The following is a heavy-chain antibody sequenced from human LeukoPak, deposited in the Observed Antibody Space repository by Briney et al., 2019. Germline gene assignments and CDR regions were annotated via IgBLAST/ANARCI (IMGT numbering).Heavy chain of an antibody. V-gene: IGHV1-2*02. Sequence: ASVKFSCKASGYTFTGYYMHWLRQAPGQGLEWMGWINPNSGGTNYAQKFQGRVTMTRDTSISTAYMELSRLRSDDTAVYYCARDQGGSFVPDYWGQGTLVTVSS. CDR3: ARDQGGSFVPDY. J-gene: IGHJ4*02. CDR1: GYTFTGYY. D-gene: IGHD1-26*01. CDR2: INPNSGGT.